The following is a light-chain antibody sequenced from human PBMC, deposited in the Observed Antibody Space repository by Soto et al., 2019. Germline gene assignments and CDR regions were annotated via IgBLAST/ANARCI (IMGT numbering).Light chain of an antibody. CDR3: QQYNNWPFS. CDR1: QGVTTN. Sequence: EIVMTQSPASLSVSPGERATLSCRAGQGVTTNFAWYQQKSGQSPRLLTYDVSTRATGVPARFSGTGSETDFTLTISGLQSEDSAVYFCQQYNNWPFSFGQGTLLEI. V-gene: IGKV3-15*01. J-gene: IGKJ5*01. CDR2: DVS.